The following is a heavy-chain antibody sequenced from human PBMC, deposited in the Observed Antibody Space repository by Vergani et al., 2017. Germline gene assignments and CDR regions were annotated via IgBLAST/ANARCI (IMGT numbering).Heavy chain of an antibody. J-gene: IGHJ6*02. CDR3: ARMSPPDPFIRGYEYGMDV. CDR2: IYYSGST. CDR1: GGSISSSSYY. Sequence: QLQLQESGPGLVKPSETLSLTCTVSGGSISSSSYYWGWIRQPPGKGLEWIGSIYYSGSTYYNPSLKSRVTISVDTSKNQFSLKLSSVTAADTAVYYCARMSPPDPFIRGYEYGMDVWGQGTTVTVSS. V-gene: IGHV4-39*07. D-gene: IGHD2-15*01.